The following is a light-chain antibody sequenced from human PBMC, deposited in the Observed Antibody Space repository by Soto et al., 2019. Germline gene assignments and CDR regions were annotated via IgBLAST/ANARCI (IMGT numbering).Light chain of an antibody. V-gene: IGLV1-51*01. CDR3: GTWDTSLSGGV. CDR2: DND. Sequence: QSVLPQPPSVSAAPGQKVTISCSGSNSNIGNNYVSWYQHLPGTAPKLLIYDNDKRPSAIPDRFSGSKSGTSATLDITGLQTGDEADYYCGTWDTSLSGGVFGGGTKLTVL. CDR1: NSNIGNNY. J-gene: IGLJ3*02.